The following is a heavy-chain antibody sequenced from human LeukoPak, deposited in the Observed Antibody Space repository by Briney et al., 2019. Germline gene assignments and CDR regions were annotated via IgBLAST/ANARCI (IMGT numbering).Heavy chain of an antibody. V-gene: IGHV4-59*01. Sequence: SETLSLXCTVSGGSISSYYWSWIRQPPGKGLEWIGYIYYSGSTNYNPSLKSRVTISVDTSKNQFSLKLSSVTAADTAVYYCARDPSRSVDAFDIWGQGTMVTVSS. D-gene: IGHD4-17*01. CDR3: ARDPSRSVDAFDI. J-gene: IGHJ3*02. CDR2: IYYSGST. CDR1: GGSISSYY.